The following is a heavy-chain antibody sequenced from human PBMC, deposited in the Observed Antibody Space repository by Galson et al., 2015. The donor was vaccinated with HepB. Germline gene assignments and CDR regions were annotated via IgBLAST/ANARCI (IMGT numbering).Heavy chain of an antibody. CDR1: GYSFTSYW. V-gene: IGHV5-51*01. CDR2: IYPGDYDT. CDR3: ARLEVLWFGELRGFDY. D-gene: IGHD3-10*01. Sequence: QSGAEVKKPGESLNISCKGSGYSFTSYWIGWVRQMPGKGLEWLGIIYPGDYDTRYSPSFQGQVTISADKSISTAYLQWSSLKASDTAMYYCARLEVLWFGELRGFDYWGQGTLVTVSS. J-gene: IGHJ4*02.